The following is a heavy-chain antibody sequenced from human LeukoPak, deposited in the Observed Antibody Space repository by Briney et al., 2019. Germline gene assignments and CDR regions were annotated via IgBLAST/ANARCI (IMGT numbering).Heavy chain of an antibody. Sequence: SETLSLTCTVSGGSISSGDYYWRWIRQPPGKGLEWIGYIYYSGSTYYNPSLKSRVTISVETSKNQFSLKLSSVTSADTAVYYCASTIFGVVANYFDYWGQGTLVTVSS. CDR1: GGSISSGDYY. CDR2: IYYSGST. J-gene: IGHJ4*02. V-gene: IGHV4-30-4*08. CDR3: ASTIFGVVANYFDY. D-gene: IGHD3-3*01.